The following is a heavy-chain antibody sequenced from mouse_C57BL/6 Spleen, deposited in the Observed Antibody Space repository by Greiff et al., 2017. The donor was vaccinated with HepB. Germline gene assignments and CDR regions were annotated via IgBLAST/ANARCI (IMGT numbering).Heavy chain of an antibody. CDR2: IYIGNGYT. J-gene: IGHJ2*01. CDR3: ARSDSFDY. Sequence: VHVKQSGAELVRPGSSVKMSCKTSGYTFTSYGINWVKQRPGQGLEWIGYIYIGNGYTVYNEKFKGKATLTSDTSSSTAYMQLSSLTSEDSAIYFCARSDSFDYWGQGPTLTVSS. V-gene: IGHV1-58*01. CDR1: GYTFTSYG.